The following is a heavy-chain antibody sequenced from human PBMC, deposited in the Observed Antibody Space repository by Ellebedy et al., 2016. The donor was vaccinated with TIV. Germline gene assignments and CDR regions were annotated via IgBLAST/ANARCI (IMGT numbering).Heavy chain of an antibody. V-gene: IGHV4-34*01. CDR1: GGSFSGYY. Sequence: SETLSLXXAVYGGSFSGYYWSWIRQPPGKGLEWIGEINHSGSTNYNPSLKSRVTISVDTSKNQFSLKLSSVTAADTAVYYCARGPTYTAMVKAWVRKPFDYWGQGTLVTVSS. CDR2: INHSGST. D-gene: IGHD5-18*01. J-gene: IGHJ4*02. CDR3: ARGPTYTAMVKAWVRKPFDY.